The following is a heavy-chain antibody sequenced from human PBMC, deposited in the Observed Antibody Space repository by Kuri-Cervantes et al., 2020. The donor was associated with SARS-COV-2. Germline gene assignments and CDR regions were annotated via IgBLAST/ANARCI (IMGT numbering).Heavy chain of an antibody. CDR2: ISSSSGSYI. CDR1: GFTFSNAW. V-gene: IGHV3-21*01. CDR3: ARDLRSGWFEGAFDI. D-gene: IGHD6-19*01. J-gene: IGHJ3*02. Sequence: GESLKISCAASGFTFSNAWMSWVRQAPGKGLEWVSSISSSSGSYILYTDSVKGRFTVSRDDAKNSLYLQMNSLRAEDSAAYYCARDLRSGWFEGAFDIWGRGTMVTVSS.